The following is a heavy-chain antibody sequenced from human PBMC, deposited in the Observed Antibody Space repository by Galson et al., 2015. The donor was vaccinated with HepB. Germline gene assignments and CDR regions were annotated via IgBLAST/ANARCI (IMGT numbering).Heavy chain of an antibody. CDR1: GGTFSSYT. CDR3: ARDSNIVATRYNWFDP. D-gene: IGHD5-12*01. Sequence: SVKVSCKASGGTFSSYTISWVRQAPGQGLEWMGRIIPILGIANYAQKFQSRVTITADKSTSTAYMELSSLRSEDTAVYYCARDSNIVATRYNWFDPWGQGTLVTVSS. CDR2: IIPILGIA. V-gene: IGHV1-69*04. J-gene: IGHJ5*02.